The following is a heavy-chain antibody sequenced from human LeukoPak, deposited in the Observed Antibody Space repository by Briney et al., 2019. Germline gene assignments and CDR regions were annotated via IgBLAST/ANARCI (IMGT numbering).Heavy chain of an antibody. Sequence: GGSLRLSCAASGFTFSSYGMHWVRQAPGKGLEWVAVISYDGSNKYYADSVKGRFTISRDNSKNTLYLQMNSMRAEDTAVYSCAKDSYYYDSSGYYLVYWGQGTLVTVSS. CDR3: AKDSYYYDSSGYYLVY. D-gene: IGHD3-22*01. CDR2: ISYDGSNK. CDR1: GFTFSSYG. J-gene: IGHJ4*02. V-gene: IGHV3-30*18.